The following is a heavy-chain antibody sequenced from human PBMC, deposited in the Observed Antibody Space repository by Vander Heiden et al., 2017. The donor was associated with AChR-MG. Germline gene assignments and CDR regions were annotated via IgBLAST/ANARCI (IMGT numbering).Heavy chain of an antibody. Sequence: EVRLLESGGGLVQPGGSLRLSCAASGFTFDNYAMTWVRQAPGRGLEWVSTISASGGSTYYADSVKGRFTISRDNSKNTLYLQMNSLRAEDTAVYYCAREGSCSGGSCYFDSWCQGTLVTVSS. D-gene: IGHD2-15*01. CDR3: AREGSCSGGSCYFDS. V-gene: IGHV3-23*01. J-gene: IGHJ4*02. CDR2: ISASGGST. CDR1: GFTFDNYA.